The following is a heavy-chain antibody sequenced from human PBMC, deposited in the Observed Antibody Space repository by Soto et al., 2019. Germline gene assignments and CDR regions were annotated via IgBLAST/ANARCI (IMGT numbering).Heavy chain of an antibody. CDR3: ARDRQWRVDPNYYYYGRDV. CDR2: TYYRSKWYN. D-gene: IGHD6-19*01. CDR1: GDSVSSNSAA. J-gene: IGHJ6*02. V-gene: IGHV6-1*01. Sequence: SQTLSLTCAISGDSVSSNSAAWNWIRQSPSRGLEWLGRTYYRSKWYNDYAVSVKSRITINPDTSKNQFSLQLNSVTPEDTAVYYCARDRQWRVDPNYYYYGRDVWGQGTTVTGSS.